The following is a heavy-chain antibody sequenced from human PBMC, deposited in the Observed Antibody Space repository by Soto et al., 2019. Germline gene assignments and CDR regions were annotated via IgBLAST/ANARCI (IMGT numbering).Heavy chain of an antibody. D-gene: IGHD6-13*01. Sequence: TSETLSLTCAVSGGSIISNSYYWGWIRQPPGQGLEWIASIFHSGSTYYNPSLKSRVTMSVDTSKNQFSLSLASVTAADTAVYYCARHSDYTSSGYLSRVDYWGQGTVVTVSS. J-gene: IGHJ4*02. CDR3: ARHSDYTSSGYLSRVDY. V-gene: IGHV4-39*01. CDR1: GGSIISNSYY. CDR2: IFHSGST.